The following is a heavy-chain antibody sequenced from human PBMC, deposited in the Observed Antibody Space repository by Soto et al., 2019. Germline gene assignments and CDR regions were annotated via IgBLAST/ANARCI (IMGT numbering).Heavy chain of an antibody. D-gene: IGHD3-3*01. Sequence: WVYESPGQGREWIIWINPYSGGKNDAQKFQGRVTMTRDTSISTAYMELSTLRSDETAVYYCARTPYYEFWSGYSPSPPALAYRGQGTLVTGS. CDR2: INPYSGGK. V-gene: IGHV1-2*02. J-gene: IGHJ4*02. CDR3: ARTPYYEFWSGYSPSPPALAY.